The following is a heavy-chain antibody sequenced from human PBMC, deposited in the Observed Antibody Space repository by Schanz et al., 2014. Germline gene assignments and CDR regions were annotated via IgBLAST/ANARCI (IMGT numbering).Heavy chain of an antibody. V-gene: IGHV3-53*01. J-gene: IGHJ3*01. D-gene: IGHD5-12*01. CDR2: MYINSGST. CDR1: GFTVNTNY. Sequence: EVQLVESGGGLIQPGGSLRLSCAVSGFTVNTNYMSWLRQAPGKGLEWISSMYINSGSTQYADSVKGRFIISRDSSKNTLFLQMNSLRAEDTAVYFCARDGGRDGYNLAFDVWGQGTLVTVSS. CDR3: ARDGGRDGYNLAFDV.